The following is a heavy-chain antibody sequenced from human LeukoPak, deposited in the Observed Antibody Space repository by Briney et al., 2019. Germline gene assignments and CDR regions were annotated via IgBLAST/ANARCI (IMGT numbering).Heavy chain of an antibody. CDR2: INHSGST. CDR1: GDSISSSSSY. D-gene: IGHD6-13*01. V-gene: IGHV4-39*01. Sequence: SETLSLTCTVSGDSISSSSSYWSWIRQPPGKGLEWIGEINHSGSTNYNPSLKSRVTMSVDTSKNQFSLKLSSVTAADTAVYYCARHISSSWYFDYWGQGTLVTVSS. J-gene: IGHJ4*02. CDR3: ARHISSSWYFDY.